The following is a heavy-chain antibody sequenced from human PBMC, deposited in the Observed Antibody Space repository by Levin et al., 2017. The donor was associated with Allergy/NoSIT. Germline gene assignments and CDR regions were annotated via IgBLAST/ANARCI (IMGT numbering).Heavy chain of an antibody. CDR1: GGTFSSYA. CDR2: IIPIFGTA. D-gene: IGHD3-3*01. V-gene: IGHV1-69*06. Sequence: ASVKVSCKASGGTFSSYAISWVRQAPGQGLEWMGGIIPIFGTANYAQKFQGRVTITADKSTSTAYMELSSLRSEDTAVYYCARTISDAYYDFWSGYYNYWGQGTLVTVSS. CDR3: ARTISDAYYDFWSGYYNY. J-gene: IGHJ4*02.